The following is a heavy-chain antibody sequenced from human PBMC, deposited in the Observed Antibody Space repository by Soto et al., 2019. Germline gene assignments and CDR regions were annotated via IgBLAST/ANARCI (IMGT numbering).Heavy chain of an antibody. J-gene: IGHJ4*01. V-gene: IGHV1-46*01. D-gene: IGHD4-17*01. CDR1: GYTFTHYY. Sequence: ASVKVSCKASGYTFTHYYLHWVRQAPGQGLEWMAIIDPNDGRTSYAQKFQDRITMTRDTSTTTVYIDLSSLRSEDTAVYYCARGKAGEYGGNSEINYLEYWDQGTLVTVSS. CDR3: ARGKAGEYGGNSEINYLEY. CDR2: IDPNDGRT.